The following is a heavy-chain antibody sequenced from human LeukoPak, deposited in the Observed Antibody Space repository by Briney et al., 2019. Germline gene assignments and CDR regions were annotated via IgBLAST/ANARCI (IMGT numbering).Heavy chain of an antibody. D-gene: IGHD6-13*01. V-gene: IGHV3-48*02. CDR1: GFTFSSYS. CDR2: ISSSSSTI. J-gene: IGHJ5*02. CDR3: ARELWGGDPQHATLAAAIGAYNWFDP. Sequence: GGSLRLSCAASGFTFSSYSMNWVRQAPGKGLEWVSYISSSSSTIYYADSVKGRFTSSRDNAKNSLYLQMNSLRDEDTAVYYCARELWGGDPQHATLAAAIGAYNWFDPWGQGTLVTVSS.